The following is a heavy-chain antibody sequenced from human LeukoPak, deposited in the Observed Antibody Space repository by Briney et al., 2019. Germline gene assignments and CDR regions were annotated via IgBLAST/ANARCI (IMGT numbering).Heavy chain of an antibody. J-gene: IGHJ3*02. D-gene: IGHD6-19*01. Sequence: ASVKVSCKASGYTFTGYYMHWVRQAPGQGLEWMGWINPNSGGTNCAQKFQGRVTMTRDTSISTAYMELSRLRSDDTAVYYCARAAARHAAVARRHDAFDIWGQGTMVTVSS. CDR3: ARAAARHAAVARRHDAFDI. CDR2: INPNSGGT. V-gene: IGHV1-2*02. CDR1: GYTFTGYY.